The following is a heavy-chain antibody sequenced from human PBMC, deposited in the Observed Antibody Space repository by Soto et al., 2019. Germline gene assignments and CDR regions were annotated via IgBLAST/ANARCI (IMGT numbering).Heavy chain of an antibody. Sequence: TVEDCCKASGYTFTSYGISWVRQAPGQGLEWMGWVSAYNGNTNYAQKLQGRVTMTTDTSTSTAYMELRSLRSDDTDVYYCAMYYYDSRGYYYKRYYYGMDVWGQGTTVTVAS. D-gene: IGHD3-22*01. CDR2: VSAYNGNT. V-gene: IGHV1-18*01. CDR3: AMYYYDSRGYYYKRYYYGMDV. J-gene: IGHJ6*02. CDR1: GYTFTSYG.